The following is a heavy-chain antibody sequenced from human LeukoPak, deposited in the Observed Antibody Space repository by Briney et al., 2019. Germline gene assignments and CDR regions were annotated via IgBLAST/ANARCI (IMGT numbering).Heavy chain of an antibody. CDR3: ARDKLGLGELSLYDQ. Sequence: ASVKVSCKASGYTLTGYYMHWVRQAPGHGLEWMGWMNPSSGGTKYAQKFQGRVTMTRDTSISTAYMELSRPRSDVTAMYYCARDKLGLGELSLYDQWGQGTLVTVFS. D-gene: IGHD3-16*02. V-gene: IGHV1-2*02. J-gene: IGHJ5*02. CDR1: GYTLTGYY. CDR2: MNPSSGGT.